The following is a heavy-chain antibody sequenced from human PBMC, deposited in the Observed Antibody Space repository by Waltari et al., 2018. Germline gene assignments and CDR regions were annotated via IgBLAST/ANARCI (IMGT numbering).Heavy chain of an antibody. J-gene: IGHJ4*02. CDR2: IDPEDGET. V-gene: IGHV1-69-2*01. CDR3: APLPGGSGQTFDY. D-gene: IGHD3-10*01. Sequence: EVQLVQSGAEVKKPGATVKISCKASGYTFIDYFMHWVQQAPGKGLEGVGRIDPEDGETGYAEKFQGRVTITADTSTDTSYLELSSLRSDDTAVYYCAPLPGGSGQTFDYWGQGTLLTVSS. CDR1: GYTFIDYF.